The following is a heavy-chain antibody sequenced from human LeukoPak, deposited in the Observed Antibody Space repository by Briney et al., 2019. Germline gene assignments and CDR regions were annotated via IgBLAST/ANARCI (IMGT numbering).Heavy chain of an antibody. D-gene: IGHD6-13*01. CDR3: ARGYVDNGGNSH. CDR2: ITGSGDTT. CDR1: GFTFTSYA. Sequence: GGSLRLSCAASGFTFTSYAMSWVRQAPGKGLEWVSAITGSGDTTYYAASVKGRFTISRDNAKNTLYLQMSSLRAEDTAVYYCARGYVDNGGNSHWGQGTLVTVSS. V-gene: IGHV3-23*01. J-gene: IGHJ4*02.